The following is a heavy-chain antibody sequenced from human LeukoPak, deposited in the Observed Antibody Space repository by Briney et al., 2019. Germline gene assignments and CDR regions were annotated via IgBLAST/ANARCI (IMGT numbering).Heavy chain of an antibody. V-gene: IGHV3-30*04. Sequence: GGSLRLSCAASGFTFSSYAMHWVRQAPGKGLEWVAVISYDGSNKYYADSVKGRFTISRDNSKNTLYLQMNSLRAEDTAVYYCASDGQPKYYYYGMDVWGQGTTVTVSS. CDR1: GFTFSSYA. CDR2: ISYDGSNK. CDR3: ASDGQPKYYYYGMDV. J-gene: IGHJ6*02.